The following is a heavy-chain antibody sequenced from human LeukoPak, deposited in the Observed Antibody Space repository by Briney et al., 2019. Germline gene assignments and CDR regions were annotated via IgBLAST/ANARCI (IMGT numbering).Heavy chain of an antibody. Sequence: ASVKVSCKASGYTFTGYYMHWVRQAPGQGLEWMGWMNPNSGNTGYAQKFQGRVTMTRTTSIGTAYMELSSLRSEDTAIYYCAKVPRRNGYTFDYWGQGTPVTVSS. V-gene: IGHV1-8*02. CDR1: GYTFTGYY. D-gene: IGHD5-24*01. CDR3: AKVPRRNGYTFDY. CDR2: MNPNSGNT. J-gene: IGHJ4*02.